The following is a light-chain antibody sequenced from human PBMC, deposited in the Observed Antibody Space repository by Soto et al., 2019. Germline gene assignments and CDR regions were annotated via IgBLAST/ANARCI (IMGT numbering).Light chain of an antibody. CDR2: DAS. CDR3: QQYNSIRRT. J-gene: IGKJ1*01. Sequence: DIQITQSPSTLSASVGDRVTITCRASQSISSWLAWYQQKPGKAPKLLIYDASSLESGVPSRFSGSGSGTEFTLTISSLQPDDFATYYCQQYNSIRRTFGQGTKVEIK. CDR1: QSISSW. V-gene: IGKV1-5*01.